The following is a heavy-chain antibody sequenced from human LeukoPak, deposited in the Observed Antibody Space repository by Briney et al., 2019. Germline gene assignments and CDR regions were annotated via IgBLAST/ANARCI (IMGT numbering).Heavy chain of an antibody. CDR2: IYYSGST. CDR1: GGSISSGDFY. V-gene: IGHV4-30-4*08. Sequence: SETLSLXCTVSGGSISSGDFYWTWIRQPPGKGLEWSGHIYYSGSTYYNPSLKSRVTISVDTSKNQFSLKLSSVTAADTAVYYCAATASNWFDPWGQGTLVTVSS. D-gene: IGHD5-18*01. J-gene: IGHJ5*02. CDR3: AATASNWFDP.